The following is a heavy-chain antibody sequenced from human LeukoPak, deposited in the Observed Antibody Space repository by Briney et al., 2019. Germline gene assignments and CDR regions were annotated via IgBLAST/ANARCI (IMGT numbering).Heavy chain of an antibody. Sequence: PGGSLRLSCAASGFTFSDYYMSWVRQAPGKGLEWVSYINSNGSTIYYADSVKGRFTISRDNAKNSLYLQMNSLRAEDTAVYYCAGDPDFYGSGSYYKVNWFDPWGQGTLVTVSS. J-gene: IGHJ5*02. V-gene: IGHV3-11*01. D-gene: IGHD3-10*01. CDR1: GFTFSDYY. CDR2: INSNGSTI. CDR3: AGDPDFYGSGSYYKVNWFDP.